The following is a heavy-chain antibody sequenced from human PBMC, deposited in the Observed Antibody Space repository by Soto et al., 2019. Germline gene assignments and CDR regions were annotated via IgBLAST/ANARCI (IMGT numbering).Heavy chain of an antibody. D-gene: IGHD3-9*01. V-gene: IGHV3-30-3*01. J-gene: IGHJ4*02. Sequence: SYAMLRIRKTQGKGLEWVAVISYDGSNKYYADSVKGRFTISRDNAKNSLYLQMNSLRAEDTAVYYCARDRPPYYDILTGYYGLDYWGQGTLVTVSS. CDR3: ARDRPPYYDILTGYYGLDY. CDR1: SYA. CDR2: ISYDGSNK.